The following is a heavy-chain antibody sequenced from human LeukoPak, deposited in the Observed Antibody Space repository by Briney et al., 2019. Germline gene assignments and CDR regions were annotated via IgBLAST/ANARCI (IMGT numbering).Heavy chain of an antibody. J-gene: IGHJ4*02. V-gene: IGHV4-34*01. Sequence: SETLSLTCAVYGGSFSGYYWSWIRQPPGKGLDWIGEIIHSGGTNYNPFLKSRVTISVDTSKNQFSLNLNSINAADTAVYYCARGLGGSYYFDHWGQGTLVTVSS. CDR2: IIHSGGT. CDR3: ARGLGGSYYFDH. CDR1: GGSFSGYY. D-gene: IGHD1-26*01.